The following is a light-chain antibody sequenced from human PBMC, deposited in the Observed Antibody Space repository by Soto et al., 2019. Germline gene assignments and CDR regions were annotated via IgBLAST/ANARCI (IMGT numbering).Light chain of an antibody. CDR3: ASWDDSLNGPV. J-gene: IGLJ1*01. Sequence: SVLTHPPSSSGTPWQRVTISCSGSSSNVGGNPVNWYQHVPTTAPKLLIYTNTQRPSGVPDRFSGSKSGTSASLAISGLQSEDEADYYCASWDDSLNGPVFGTGTKVTVL. CDR1: SSNVGGNP. CDR2: TNT. V-gene: IGLV1-44*01.